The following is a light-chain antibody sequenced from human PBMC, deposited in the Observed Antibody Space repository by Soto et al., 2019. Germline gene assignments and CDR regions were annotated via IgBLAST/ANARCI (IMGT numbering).Light chain of an antibody. CDR3: QQYGLLPPCT. CDR2: GAS. CDR1: QSVSSS. V-gene: IGKV3-15*01. Sequence: EIVLTQSPATLSVSPGERATLACRASQSVSSSLAWYQQKPGQAPRLLIYGASTRATGIPARFSASGSGTDFTLNISRLEAGDFAVYYCQQYGLLPPCTFGQGTKVDIK. J-gene: IGKJ1*01.